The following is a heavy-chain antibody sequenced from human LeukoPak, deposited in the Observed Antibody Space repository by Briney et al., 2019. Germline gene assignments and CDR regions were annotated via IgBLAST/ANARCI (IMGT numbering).Heavy chain of an antibody. CDR3: AKVPAYHYDSSGYYHFDY. CDR2: ISGSGVST. CDR1: GFTFSSYA. D-gene: IGHD3-22*01. V-gene: IGHV3-23*01. Sequence: PGGSLRLSCAASGFTFSSYAMSWVRQAPGKGLEWVSVISGSGVSTYYADSVKGRFTISRDNSKNTLYLQMNSLRAEDTAVYYCAKVPAYHYDSSGYYHFDYWGQGTLVTVSS. J-gene: IGHJ4*02.